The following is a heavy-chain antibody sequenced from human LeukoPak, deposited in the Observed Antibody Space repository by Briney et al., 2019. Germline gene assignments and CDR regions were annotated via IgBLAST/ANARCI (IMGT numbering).Heavy chain of an antibody. CDR3: AKDATPRNSIWDHFDS. CDR2: ISSSGGST. J-gene: IGHJ4*02. V-gene: IGHV3-23*01. CDR1: GFTFSSYA. D-gene: IGHD1-7*01. Sequence: QPGGSLRLSCAASGFTFSSYAMSWVRQAPGKGLEWVSAISSSGGSTYYADSVKGRFTVSRDDSKNTVYLQMNSLRAEDTAIYFCAKDATPRNSIWDHFDSWGQGTLVTVS.